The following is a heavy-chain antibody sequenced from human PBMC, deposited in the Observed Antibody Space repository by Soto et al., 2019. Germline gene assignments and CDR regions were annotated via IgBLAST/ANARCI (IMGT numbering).Heavy chain of an antibody. CDR3: AMVDNYVTRTPQDV. V-gene: IGHV1-18*01. Sequence: QVQLVQSGDEVKKPGASVKVSCKASGYIFVNYGIAWVRQAPGQGLEWMGWISPYNGNTHYATKVQGRVTMTTDTSTSTAYMDRGSVTSGDTAVYYCAMVDNYVTRTPQDVGGQGTTVTVSS. CDR2: ISPYNGNT. J-gene: IGHJ6*02. D-gene: IGHD3-16*01. CDR1: GYIFVNYG.